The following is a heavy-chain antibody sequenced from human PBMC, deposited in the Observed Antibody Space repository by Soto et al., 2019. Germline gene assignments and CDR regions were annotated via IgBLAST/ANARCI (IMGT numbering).Heavy chain of an antibody. D-gene: IGHD5-18*01. CDR3: ARRGYSYGYGYFDY. CDR1: GGSISSSSYY. J-gene: IGHJ4*02. V-gene: IGHV4-39*01. Sequence: PSETLSLTCSVSGGSISSSSYYWGWIRQPPGKGLEWIGSIYYSGSTYYNPSLKSRVTISVDTSKNQFSLKLSSVTAADTAVYYCARRGYSYGYGYFDYWGQGTLVTVSS. CDR2: IYYSGST.